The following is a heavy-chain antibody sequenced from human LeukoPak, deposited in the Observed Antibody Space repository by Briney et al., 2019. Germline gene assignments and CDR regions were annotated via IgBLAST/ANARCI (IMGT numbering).Heavy chain of an antibody. CDR2: IKQDGSEK. CDR1: GFTFSNYW. J-gene: IGHJ6*02. CDR3: ARVYGSGTYYPYRMDV. D-gene: IGHD3-10*01. V-gene: IGHV3-7*04. Sequence: PGRSLRLSCAASGFTFSNYWMSWVRQAPGQGLEWVANIKQDGSEKYYVDSVKGRFTISRDNAKNSLYLQMNRLRDEDTAVYYCARVYGSGTYYPYRMDVWGQGTTVTVSS.